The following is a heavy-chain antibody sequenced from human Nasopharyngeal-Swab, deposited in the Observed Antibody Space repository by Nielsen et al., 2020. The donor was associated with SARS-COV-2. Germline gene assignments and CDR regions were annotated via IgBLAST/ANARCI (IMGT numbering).Heavy chain of an antibody. V-gene: IGHV3-9*01. CDR3: AKDNGSGSYHYYGMDV. D-gene: IGHD3-10*01. CDR1: GFTFDDYA. J-gene: IGHJ6*02. CDR2: ISWNSGSI. Sequence: SLRLSCAASGFTFDDYAMHWVRQAPGKGLEWVSGISWNSGSIGYADSVKGRFTISRDNAKNSLYLQMNSLRAEDTALYYCAKDNGSGSYHYYGMDVWGQGTTVTVSS.